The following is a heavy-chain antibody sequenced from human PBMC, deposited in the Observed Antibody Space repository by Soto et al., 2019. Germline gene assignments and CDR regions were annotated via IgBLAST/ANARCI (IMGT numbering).Heavy chain of an antibody. Sequence: GGSLRLCCAASGFTFSNYVMSWVRQAPGKGLEWVSAMSGSGGSTYYADSVKGRFTISRDNSKNTLYLQMNSLRAEDTAVYYCAKEHTSAFAVHYMDVWGKGTTVTSP. V-gene: IGHV3-23*01. CDR1: GFTFSNYV. CDR3: AKEHTSAFAVHYMDV. CDR2: MSGSGGST. J-gene: IGHJ6*03. D-gene: IGHD3-10*02.